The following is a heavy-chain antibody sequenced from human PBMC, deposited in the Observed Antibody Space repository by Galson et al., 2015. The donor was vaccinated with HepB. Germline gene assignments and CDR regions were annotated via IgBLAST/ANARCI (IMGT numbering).Heavy chain of an antibody. Sequence: QSGAEVKKPGESLKISCKGSGYSFTSYWIGWVRQMPGKGLEWMGIIYPGDSDTRYSPSFQGQVTISADKSISTAYLQWSSLKASDTAMYYCARPNYYDSSGYYYVGAFDIWGQGTLVTVSS. J-gene: IGHJ4*02. D-gene: IGHD3-22*01. CDR1: GYSFTSYW. CDR2: IYPGDSDT. CDR3: ARPNYYDSSGYYYVGAFDI. V-gene: IGHV5-51*01.